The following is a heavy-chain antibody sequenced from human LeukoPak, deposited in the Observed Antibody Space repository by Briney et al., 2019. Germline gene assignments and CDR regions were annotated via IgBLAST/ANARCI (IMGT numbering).Heavy chain of an antibody. V-gene: IGHV1-2*02. D-gene: IGHD6-19*01. CDR3: ARNRGYSSGWYVY. Sequence: ASVKVSCKASGYTFTGYYMHWVRQAPGQGLEWMGWINPNSGGTNYAQKFQGRVTTTRDTSISTAYMELSRLRSDDTAVYYCARNRGYSSGWYVYWGQGTLVTVSS. CDR1: GYTFTGYY. J-gene: IGHJ4*02. CDR2: INPNSGGT.